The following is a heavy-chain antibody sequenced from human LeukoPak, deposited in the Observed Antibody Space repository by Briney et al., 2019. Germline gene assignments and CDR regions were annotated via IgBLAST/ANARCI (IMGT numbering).Heavy chain of an antibody. V-gene: IGHV1-69*05. CDR1: GGTFSSYA. CDR3: ARDGTIAVADSWDYYYYYMDV. Sequence: ASVKVSCKASGGTFSSYAISWARQAPGQGLEWMGGIIPIFGTANYAQKFQGRVTITTDESTSTAYMELSSLRSEDTAVYYCARDGTIAVADSWDYYYYYMDVWGKGTTVTVSS. CDR2: IIPIFGTA. J-gene: IGHJ6*03. D-gene: IGHD6-19*01.